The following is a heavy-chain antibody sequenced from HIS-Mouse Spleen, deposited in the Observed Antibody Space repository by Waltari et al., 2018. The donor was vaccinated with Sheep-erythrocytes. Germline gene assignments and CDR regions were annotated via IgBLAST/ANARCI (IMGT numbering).Heavy chain of an antibody. J-gene: IGHJ4*02. CDR3: TTEGVGDY. D-gene: IGHD1-26*01. V-gene: IGHV3-15*01. CDR1: GFTFSNAW. Sequence: EVQLVESGGGLVKPGGSLRLSCAASGFTFSNAWMSWVRQAPGKGLEGGGRMKSKTDGGTTDYAAPVKGRFTISRDDAKNTLYLQMNSLKTEDTAVYYCTTEGVGDYWGQGTLVTVSS. CDR2: MKSKTDGGTT.